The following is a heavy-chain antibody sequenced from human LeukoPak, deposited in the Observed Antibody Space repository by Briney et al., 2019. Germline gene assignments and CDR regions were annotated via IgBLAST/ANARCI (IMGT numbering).Heavy chain of an antibody. CDR2: ILYDGNNK. V-gene: IGHV3-30*18. Sequence: GGSLRLSCAASAFTFSTYGMHWVRQAPGKGLEWVAVILYDGNNKYYADSVSGRFTISRDNSKNTLYLQMYSLRPEDTAVYYCAKDRHPARTDGYYFEHWGQGTLVTVSS. D-gene: IGHD5-24*01. CDR1: AFTFSTYG. J-gene: IGHJ4*02. CDR3: AKDRHPARTDGYYFEH.